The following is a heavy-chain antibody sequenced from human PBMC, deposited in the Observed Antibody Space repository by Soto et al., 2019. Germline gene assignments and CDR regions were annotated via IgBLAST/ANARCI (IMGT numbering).Heavy chain of an antibody. CDR2: ISGSGGST. V-gene: IGHV3-23*01. Sequence: LRDRCTVSEGTIRNYAINWIRQAPGKGLEWVSDISGSGGSTYYADSVKRRFTISRDNSKNTLYLHMNSLRAEDTAVYYCAKGGEFDPLFLFDYWGRGTLVTVS. CDR1: EGTIRNYA. CDR3: AKGGEFDPLFLFDY. D-gene: IGHD3-16*01. J-gene: IGHJ4*02.